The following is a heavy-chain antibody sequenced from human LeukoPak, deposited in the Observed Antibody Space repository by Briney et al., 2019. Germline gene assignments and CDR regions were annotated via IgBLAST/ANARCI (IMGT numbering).Heavy chain of an antibody. V-gene: IGHV3-23*01. D-gene: IGHD6-19*01. CDR3: AKRDSSGSYPYYFDK. CDR2: IGGSDGRT. J-gene: IGHJ4*02. CDR1: GFTFSAHS. Sequence: GGSLRLSCVASGFTFSAHSMSWVRLAPGKGLEWVSAIGGSDGRTYHADSVKGRFTISRDNSKDTLYLQMNSLRGEDTAVYYCAKRDSSGSYPYYFDKWGQGTLVTVSS.